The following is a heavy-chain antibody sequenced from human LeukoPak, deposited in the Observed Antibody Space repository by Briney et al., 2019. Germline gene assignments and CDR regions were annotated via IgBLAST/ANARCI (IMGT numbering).Heavy chain of an antibody. CDR2: ISGSGGST. Sequence: PGGSLRLSCAASGFTFSSYAMSWVRQAPGKGLEWVSAISGSGGSTYYADSVKGRFTISRDNPKNTLYLQMNSLRAEDTAVYYCAKSGIAAAVYYGMDVWGQGTTVTVSS. D-gene: IGHD6-13*01. J-gene: IGHJ6*02. CDR1: GFTFSSYA. CDR3: AKSGIAAAVYYGMDV. V-gene: IGHV3-23*01.